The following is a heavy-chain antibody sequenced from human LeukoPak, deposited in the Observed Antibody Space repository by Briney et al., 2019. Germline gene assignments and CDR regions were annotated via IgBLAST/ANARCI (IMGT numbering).Heavy chain of an antibody. V-gene: IGHV3-33*01. J-gene: IGHJ4*02. CDR1: GFTFSGYG. Sequence: PGKSLRLSCATSGFTFSGYGMHWVRQAPGKGLEWVTVIWSDGSNKYYADSVKGRFTISRDNSKNTLYLQMNSLRAEDTAVYYCARDLKDFWSGSPFDYWGQGTLVTVSS. CDR2: IWSDGSNK. D-gene: IGHD3-3*01. CDR3: ARDLKDFWSGSPFDY.